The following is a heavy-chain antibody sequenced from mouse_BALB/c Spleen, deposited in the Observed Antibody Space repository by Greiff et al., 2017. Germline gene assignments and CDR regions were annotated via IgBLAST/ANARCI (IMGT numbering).Heavy chain of an antibody. CDR1: GFNIKDTY. D-gene: IGHD2-10*02. Sequence: VQLQQSGAELVKPGASVKLSCTASGFNIKDTYMHWVKQRPEQGLEWIGRIDPANGNTKYDPKFQGMATITADTSSNTAYLQLSSLTSEDTAVYYCARVPYGNYYAMDYWGQGTSVTVSS. V-gene: IGHV14-3*02. CDR3: ARVPYGNYYAMDY. J-gene: IGHJ4*01. CDR2: IDPANGNT.